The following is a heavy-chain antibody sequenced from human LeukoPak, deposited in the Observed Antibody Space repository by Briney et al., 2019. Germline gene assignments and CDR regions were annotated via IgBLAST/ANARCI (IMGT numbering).Heavy chain of an antibody. D-gene: IGHD6-19*01. CDR3: AKGSYSSGWYAFDY. V-gene: IGHV3-23*01. CDR1: GFTFSSYA. J-gene: IGHJ4*02. CDR2: ISGSGGST. Sequence: GGSLRLSCAASGFTFSSYAMSWVRQAPGKGLEWVSAISGSGGSTYCADSVKGRFTISRDNSKSTLYLQMNSLRAEDTAVYYCAKGSYSSGWYAFDYWGQGTLVTVSS.